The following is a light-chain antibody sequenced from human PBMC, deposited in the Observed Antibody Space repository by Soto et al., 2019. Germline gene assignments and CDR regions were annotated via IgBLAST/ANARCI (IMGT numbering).Light chain of an antibody. Sequence: QSALTQPASVSGSPGQSITISRTGTISDVGGYNYVSWYQQHPGKAPKLMLFDVSNRPSGVSNRFSGSKSGYTASLTISGLQAEDEADYYCSSYTSSSTYVFGTGTKVTVL. V-gene: IGLV2-14*03. CDR1: ISDVGGYNY. CDR3: SSYTSSSTYV. J-gene: IGLJ1*01. CDR2: DVS.